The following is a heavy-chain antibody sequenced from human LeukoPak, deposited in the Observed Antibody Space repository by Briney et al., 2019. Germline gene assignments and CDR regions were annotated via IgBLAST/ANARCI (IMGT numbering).Heavy chain of an antibody. J-gene: IGHJ1*01. CDR2: INHSGST. CDR3: ARLGHQYQLLWGEYFRH. CDR1: GGSFSGYY. D-gene: IGHD2-2*01. V-gene: IGHV4-34*01. Sequence: SETLSLTCAVYGGSFSGYYWSWIRQPPGKGLEWIGEINHSGSTNYNPSLKSRVTISVDTSKNQFSLKLSSVTAADTAVYYCARLGHQYQLLWGEYFRHWGQGTLVTVSS.